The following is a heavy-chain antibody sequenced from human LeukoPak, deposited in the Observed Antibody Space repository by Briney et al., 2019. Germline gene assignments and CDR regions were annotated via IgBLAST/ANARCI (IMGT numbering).Heavy chain of an antibody. J-gene: IGHJ4*02. D-gene: IGHD4-23*01. CDR1: GGSISSYY. V-gene: IGHV4-59*08. CDR2: IYYSGST. Sequence: PSGTLSLTCTVSGGSISSYYWSWIRQPPGKGLEWIGYIYYSGSTNYNPSLKSRVTISVDTSKNQFSLKLSSVTAADTAVYYCARRSERWYYFDYWGQGTLVTVSS. CDR3: ARRSERWYYFDY.